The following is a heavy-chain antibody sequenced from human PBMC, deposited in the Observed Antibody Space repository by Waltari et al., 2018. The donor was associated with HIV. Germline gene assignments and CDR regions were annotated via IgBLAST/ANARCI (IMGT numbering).Heavy chain of an antibody. CDR1: GGSISSSDFF. Sequence: QLQLQESGPGLVKPSETLSLTCTVSGGSISSSDFFWGWVRQPPGKGLEWSWIVYSSGNAYHNPSLKSRVTISVDTSKNQFSLHLHSVTAADPAFYYCTRQLITAGSTRRGPWDLWGQGTLATVSS. D-gene: IGHD1-1*01. CDR2: VYSSGNA. V-gene: IGHV4-39*01. CDR3: TRQLITAGSTRRGPWDL. J-gene: IGHJ5*02.